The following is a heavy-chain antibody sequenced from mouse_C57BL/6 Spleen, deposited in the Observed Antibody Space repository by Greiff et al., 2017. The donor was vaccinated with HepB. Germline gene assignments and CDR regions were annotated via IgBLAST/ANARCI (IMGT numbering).Heavy chain of an antibody. CDR1: GYSITSGYY. CDR3: ARDGDGYSFAY. D-gene: IGHD2-3*01. J-gene: IGHJ3*01. CDR2: ISYDGSN. V-gene: IGHV3-6*01. Sequence: EVQLKESGPGLVKPSQSLSLTCSVTGYSITSGYYWNWIRQFPGNKLEWMGYISYDGSNNYNPSLKNRISITRDTSKNQFFLKLNSVTTEDTATYYCARDGDGYSFAYWGQGTLVTVSA.